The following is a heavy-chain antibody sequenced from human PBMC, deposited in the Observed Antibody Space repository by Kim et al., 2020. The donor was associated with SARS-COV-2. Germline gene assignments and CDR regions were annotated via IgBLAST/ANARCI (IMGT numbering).Heavy chain of an antibody. V-gene: IGHV1-18*01. CDR1: GYTFTSYG. CDR2: ISAYNGNT. D-gene: IGHD3-9*01. CDR3: ARVLRKVPYYGILTGYQPYYYYGMDV. J-gene: IGHJ6*02. Sequence: ASVKVSCKASGYTFTSYGISWVRQAPGQGLEWMGWISAYNGNTNYAQKLQGRGTMTTDTSTSTAYMELRSLRSDDTAVYYCARVLRKVPYYGILTGYQPYYYYGMDVWGQGTTVTVSS.